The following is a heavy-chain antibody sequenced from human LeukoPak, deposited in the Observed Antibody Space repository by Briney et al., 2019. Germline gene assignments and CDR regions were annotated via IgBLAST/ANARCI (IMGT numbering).Heavy chain of an antibody. D-gene: IGHD5-24*01. CDR3: TDDNAMGDCDY. CDR2: ISGDGGST. V-gene: IGHV3-43*02. J-gene: IGHJ4*01. Sequence: PGGSLRPSYAPSGFTLSVYVMNRVRQAPGKGLESVSLISGDGGSTYYADSVKGRFTISRDNSKNSVYLQMNRLRTEDYALYYCTDDNAMGDCDYWGQGTLVTVSS. CDR1: GFTLSVYV.